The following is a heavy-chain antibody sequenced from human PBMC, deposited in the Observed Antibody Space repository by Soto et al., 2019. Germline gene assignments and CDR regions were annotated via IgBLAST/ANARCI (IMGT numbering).Heavy chain of an antibody. D-gene: IGHD2-8*01. V-gene: IGHV1-2*04. J-gene: IGHJ6*02. CDR1: GYTFTGYY. Sequence: ASVKVSCKASGYTFTGYYRHGVRQAPGRGLEWMGWINPNSGGTNYAQKFQGWVTMTRDTSISTAYMELSRLRSDDTAVYYCARDYGWTNGVCYYGMDVWGQGTTVPVSS. CDR3: ARDYGWTNGVCYYGMDV. CDR2: INPNSGGT.